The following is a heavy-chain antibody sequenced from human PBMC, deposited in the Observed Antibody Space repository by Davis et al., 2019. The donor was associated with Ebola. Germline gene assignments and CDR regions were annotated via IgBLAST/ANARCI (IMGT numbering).Heavy chain of an antibody. CDR1: SGSVTGSAYS. CDR2: IYYSGIS. CDR3: ARLDYSGHYFDY. D-gene: IGHD4-11*01. Sequence: MPSETLSLTCTVSSGSVTGSAYSWSWIRQPPGKGLEWIGNIYYSGISYYNPSLKTRLTMSLDTSDNKVSLRLSSVTAADTAVYFCARLDYSGHYFDYWGQGTLVTVSS. J-gene: IGHJ4*02. V-gene: IGHV4-30-4*07.